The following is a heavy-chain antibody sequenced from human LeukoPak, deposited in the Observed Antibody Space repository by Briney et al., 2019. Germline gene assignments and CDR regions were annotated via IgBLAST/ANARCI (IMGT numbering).Heavy chain of an antibody. J-gene: IGHJ6*04. D-gene: IGHD6-13*01. Sequence: SETLSLTCAVYGGSFSGYYWSWIRQPPGKGLEWIGEINHSGSTNYNPSLKSRVTISVDTSKNQFCLKLTSVTAADTAVYYCARETAAGFYYGMDVWGKGTTVTVSS. CDR3: ARETAAGFYYGMDV. CDR2: INHSGST. CDR1: GGSFSGYY. V-gene: IGHV4-34*01.